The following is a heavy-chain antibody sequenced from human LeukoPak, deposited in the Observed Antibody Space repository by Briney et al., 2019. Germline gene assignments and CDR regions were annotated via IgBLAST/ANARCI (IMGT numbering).Heavy chain of an antibody. CDR2: ISSSGSTI. Sequence: PGGSLRLSCAASGFTFSSYSMNWVRQAPGKGLEGVSYISSSGSTIYYADSVKGGFTIYRDNAKKSLYVQMNSLRAEDTAVYYCARALDSLYSSGWPSAGYWGQGTLVTVSS. J-gene: IGHJ4*02. D-gene: IGHD6-19*01. CDR3: ARALDSLYSSGWPSAGY. V-gene: IGHV3-48*04. CDR1: GFTFSSYS.